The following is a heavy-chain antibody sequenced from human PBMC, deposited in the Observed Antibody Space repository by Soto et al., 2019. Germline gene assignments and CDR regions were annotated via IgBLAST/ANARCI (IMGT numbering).Heavy chain of an antibody. CDR2: IYRTGST. V-gene: IGHV4-4*02. J-gene: IGHJ4*02. CDR1: VGSFTSNNW. Sequence: SETLSLTCAVSVGSFTSNNWWTWVRQPPGQGLEWVGEIYRTGSTNYNPSLKSRVTISLDKSENQFSLKVTSLTAADTAVYYCASRDPGTSVDYWGQETLVTVSS. D-gene: IGHD1-7*01. CDR3: ASRDPGTSVDY.